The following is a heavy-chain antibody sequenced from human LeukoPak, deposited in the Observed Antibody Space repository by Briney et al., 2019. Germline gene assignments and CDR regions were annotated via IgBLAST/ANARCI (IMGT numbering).Heavy chain of an antibody. D-gene: IGHD3-10*01. CDR1: GFTVSSNY. Sequence: GGSLRLSCAASGFTVSSNYVSWVRQAPGKGLEWVSVIYSGGSTYYADSVKGRFTISRDNSKNTLYLQMNSLRAEDTAVYYCARIYPGSGPSPYYFDYWGQGTLVTVSS. V-gene: IGHV3-66*01. J-gene: IGHJ4*02. CDR3: ARIYPGSGPSPYYFDY. CDR2: IYSGGST.